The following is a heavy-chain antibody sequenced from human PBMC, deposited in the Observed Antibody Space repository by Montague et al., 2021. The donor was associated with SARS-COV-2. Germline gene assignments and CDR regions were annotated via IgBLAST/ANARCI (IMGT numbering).Heavy chain of an antibody. Sequence: SETLSLTCTVSGGSISSSSYYWGWIRQPPGKGLEWIGSIYYSGSTYYHPPLKSRVTISVDTSKNQFSLKMSSVTAADTAVYYRARGPLVGGCGPDGMDVWGQGTTVTVSS. J-gene: IGHJ6*02. V-gene: IGHV4-39*07. D-gene: IGHD3-16*01. CDR2: IYYSGST. CDR1: GGSISSSSYY. CDR3: ARGPLVGGCGPDGMDV.